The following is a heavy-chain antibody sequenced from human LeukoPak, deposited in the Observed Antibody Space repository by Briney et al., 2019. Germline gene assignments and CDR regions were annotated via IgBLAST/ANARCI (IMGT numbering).Heavy chain of an antibody. CDR2: IWPDGSNK. CDR3: ARASGSFDY. CDR1: GFTFSDYY. D-gene: IGHD1-26*01. V-gene: IGHV3-33*08. Sequence: GGSLRLSCVASGFTFSDYYMSWIRQAPGKGLEWVAVIWPDGSNKYYAGSVKGRFTISRDDSKNTLYLQMNSLRAEDSAVYYCARASGSFDYWGQGTLVTVSS. J-gene: IGHJ4*02.